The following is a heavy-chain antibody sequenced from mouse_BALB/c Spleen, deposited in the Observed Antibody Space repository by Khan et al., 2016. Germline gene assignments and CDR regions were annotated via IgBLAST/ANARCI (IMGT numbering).Heavy chain of an antibody. CDR3: SSAAGSSFAY. CDR2: ISYSDST. V-gene: IGHV3-8*02. CDR1: GDSITNGY. Sequence: VQLQESGPSLVKPSQTLSLTCSVTGDSITNGYWNWIRKFPGNKLDYMGYISYSDSTYYNPSLKSRISITRDTSNNQYYLQLNSVTAEYTATYYCSSAAGSSFAYWGQGTLVTVSA. J-gene: IGHJ3*01. D-gene: IGHD1-1*01.